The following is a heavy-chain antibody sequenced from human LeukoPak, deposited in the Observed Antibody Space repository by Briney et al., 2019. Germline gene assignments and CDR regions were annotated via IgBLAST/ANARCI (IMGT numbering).Heavy chain of an antibody. D-gene: IGHD2-15*01. V-gene: IGHV4-30-4*08. Sequence: NPSQTLSLTXTVSGGSIGSGDYYWSWICQPPGKGLQWIGYIYYSGSTYYHPSLKSRVTISVDTSKNQFSLKLSSVTAADTAVYYCALQWGYVDYWGQGTLVTVSS. CDR2: IYYSGST. CDR1: GGSIGSGDYY. J-gene: IGHJ4*02. CDR3: ALQWGYVDY.